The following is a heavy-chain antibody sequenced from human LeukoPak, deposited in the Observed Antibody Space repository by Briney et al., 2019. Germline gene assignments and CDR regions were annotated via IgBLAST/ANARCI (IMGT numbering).Heavy chain of an antibody. CDR2: IYTNGTT. CDR1: GGSISSYY. CDR3: AREGINDAFDI. J-gene: IGHJ3*02. Sequence: PETLSLTCTVSGGSISSYYWSWIRQPAGKGLELIGRIYTNGTTNYNPSLKSRVTISVDTSKNQFSLKLSSVTAADTAVYYCAREGINDAFDIWGQGTLVTVSS. V-gene: IGHV4-4*07.